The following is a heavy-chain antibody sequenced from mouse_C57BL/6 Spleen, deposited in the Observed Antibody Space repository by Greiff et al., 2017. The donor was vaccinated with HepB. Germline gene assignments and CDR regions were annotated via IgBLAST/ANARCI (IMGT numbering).Heavy chain of an antibody. D-gene: IGHD1-1*01. J-gene: IGHJ2*01. CDR3: ARGTVRNYFDY. CDR2: IDPSDSYT. CDR1: GYTFTSYW. Sequence: VKLQQPGAELVKPGASVKLSCKASGYTFTSYWMQWVKQRPGQGLEWIGEIDPSDSYTNYNQKFKGKATLTVDTSSSTAYMQLSSLTSEDSAVYYCARGTVRNYFDYWGQGTTLTVSS. V-gene: IGHV1-50*01.